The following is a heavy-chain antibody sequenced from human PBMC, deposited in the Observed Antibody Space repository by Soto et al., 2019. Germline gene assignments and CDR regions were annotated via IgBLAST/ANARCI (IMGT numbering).Heavy chain of an antibody. CDR3: ARERYQVISDGMDV. J-gene: IGHJ6*02. D-gene: IGHD2-2*01. CDR2: INPETGAT. V-gene: IGHV1-2*02. Sequence: VKVSYRASGYTFTGYYVHWVREAPGQGLEWMGWINPETGATSYAQKFQGRVTLSRDTSINTAYLELSSLRFDDAAVYFCARERYQVISDGMDVWGQGTTVTVYS. CDR1: GYTFTGYY.